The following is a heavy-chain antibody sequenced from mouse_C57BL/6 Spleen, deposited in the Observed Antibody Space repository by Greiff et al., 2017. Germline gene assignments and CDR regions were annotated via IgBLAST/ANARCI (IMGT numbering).Heavy chain of an antibody. D-gene: IGHD1-1*01. CDR2: IDPETGGT. V-gene: IGHV1-15*01. Sequence: QVQLQQSGAELVRPGASVTLSCKASGYTFTDYEMHWVKQTPVHGLELIGAIDPETGGTAYNQKFKGKAILTADKSSSTAYMELRSLTSEDSAVYYCTRRTTVVDRPPYYFDYWGQGTTLTVSS. J-gene: IGHJ2*01. CDR3: TRRTTVVDRPPYYFDY. CDR1: GYTFTDYE.